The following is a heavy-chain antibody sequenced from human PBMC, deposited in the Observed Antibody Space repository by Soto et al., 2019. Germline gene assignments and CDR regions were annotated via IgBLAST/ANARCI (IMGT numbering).Heavy chain of an antibody. V-gene: IGHV3-23*01. J-gene: IGHJ4*02. D-gene: IGHD4-4*01. CDR1: GFSFRKYA. Sequence: GGSLRLSCVGSGFSFRKYAMNWVRQAPGKGLEWVSGISGSGGSGRGLYADPVKGRFTISRDNSKNTLYLEMNSLRAEDTAVYYCAKDLDDYSSAIDFWGQGTLVTVSS. CDR2: ISGSGGSGRG. CDR3: AKDLDDYSSAIDF.